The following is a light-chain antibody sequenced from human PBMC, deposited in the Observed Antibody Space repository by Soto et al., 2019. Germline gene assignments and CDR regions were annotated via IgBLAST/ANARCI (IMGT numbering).Light chain of an antibody. CDR2: DVS. CDR3: SSYGGSNNLI. CDR1: SSDVGGYNY. J-gene: IGLJ2*01. Sequence: QSAVTQPPSASGSPGQSVTISCTGTSSDVGGYNYVSWYQQHPGKAPKLMIYDVSERPSGVPDRFSGSKSGNTASLTVSGLQAEDEADYYCSSYGGSNNLIFGGGTKLTVL. V-gene: IGLV2-8*01.